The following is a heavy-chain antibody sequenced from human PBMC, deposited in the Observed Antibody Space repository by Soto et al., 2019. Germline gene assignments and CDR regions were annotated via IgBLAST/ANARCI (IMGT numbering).Heavy chain of an antibody. V-gene: IGHV1-69*08. Sequence: QVQLVQSGAEVKKPGSSVKVSCKASGGTFSSYTISWVRQAPGQGLEWMGRIIPILGIANYAQKFQGRVTITADKSTSTAYMELSSLRSEDTAVYYCARDSPLDYTIDYWGQGTLVTVSS. CDR1: GGTFSSYT. D-gene: IGHD2-2*02. J-gene: IGHJ4*02. CDR3: ARDSPLDYTIDY. CDR2: IIPILGIA.